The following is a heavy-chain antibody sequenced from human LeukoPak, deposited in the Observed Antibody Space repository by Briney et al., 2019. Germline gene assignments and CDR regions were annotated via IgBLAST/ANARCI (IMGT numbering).Heavy chain of an antibody. Sequence: GGSLRLSCAASGFTVSSNYMSWVRQAPGKGLEWVSVIYSGGSTYYADSVKGRFTIPRDNSKNTLYLQMNSLRAEDTAVYYCARALFGVVITTGLYYYGMDVWGQGTTVTVSS. V-gene: IGHV3-66*02. CDR3: ARALFGVVITTGLYYYGMDV. CDR1: GFTVSSNY. CDR2: IYSGGST. D-gene: IGHD3-3*01. J-gene: IGHJ6*02.